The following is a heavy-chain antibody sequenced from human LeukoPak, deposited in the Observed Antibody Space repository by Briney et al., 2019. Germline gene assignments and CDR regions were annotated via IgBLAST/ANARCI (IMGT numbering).Heavy chain of an antibody. V-gene: IGHV1-46*01. CDR2: IYPRDGST. CDR3: ARDQEAFDY. Sequence: ASVKVSCKASGYSFTSNYIHWVRQAPGQGLEWMVMIYPRDGSTSYAQKFKGRVTVTRDTSTSTVHMELSGLRSEDTAVYYCARDQEAFDYWGQGTLVTVSS. CDR1: GYSFTSNY. J-gene: IGHJ4*02.